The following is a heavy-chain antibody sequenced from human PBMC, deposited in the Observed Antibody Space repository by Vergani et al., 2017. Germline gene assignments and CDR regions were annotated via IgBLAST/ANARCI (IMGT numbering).Heavy chain of an antibody. V-gene: IGHV3-23*04. CDR3: AKDGDRLEVAPTPLDY. D-gene: IGHD3-10*01. CDR2: ISGSGGST. Sequence: EVQLVESGGGLVQPGGSLRLSCAASGFTFSSYWMSWVRQAPGKGLGWVSAISGSGGSTYYADSVKGRFTISRDNSKNTLYLQMHRLRAEDTAVYYCAKDGDRLEVAPTPLDYWGQGTLVTVSS. CDR1: GFTFSSYW. J-gene: IGHJ4*02.